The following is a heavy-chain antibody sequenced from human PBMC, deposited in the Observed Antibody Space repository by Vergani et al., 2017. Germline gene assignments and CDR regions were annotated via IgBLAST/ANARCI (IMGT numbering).Heavy chain of an antibody. J-gene: IGHJ5*02. V-gene: IGHV4-38-2*01. CDR3: ARSGSGWYGKGNWFDP. CDR1: GYSISSGYY. D-gene: IGHD6-19*01. CDR2: IYHSGST. Sequence: QVQLQESGPGLVKPSETLSLTCAVSGYSISSGYYWGWIRQPPGKGLEWIGSIYHSGSTYYNPSLKSRVTISVDTSKNQFSLKLSFVTAADTAVYYCARSGSGWYGKGNWFDPWGQGTLVTVSS.